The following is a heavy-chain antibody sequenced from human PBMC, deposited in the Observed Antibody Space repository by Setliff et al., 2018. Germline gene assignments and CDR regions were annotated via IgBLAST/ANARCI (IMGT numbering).Heavy chain of an antibody. CDR1: GGTFSSYA. D-gene: IGHD2-2*02. Sequence: GASVKVSCKASGGTFSSYAISWVRQAPGQGLEWMGGIIPIFGTVNYAQKFQGRVTITADESTSTAYMELSSLRSEDTAVYYCARDSRGLVPAAIEGSYYYYGMDVWGQGTTVTVSS. V-gene: IGHV1-69*13. J-gene: IGHJ6*02. CDR2: IIPIFGTV. CDR3: ARDSRGLVPAAIEGSYYYYGMDV.